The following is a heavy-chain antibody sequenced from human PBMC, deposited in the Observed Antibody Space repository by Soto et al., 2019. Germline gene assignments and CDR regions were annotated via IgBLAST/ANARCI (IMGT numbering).Heavy chain of an antibody. Sequence: EVLLLESGGGLVQPGGSLRLSCAASGFTFAGYSTMSWVRQAPGKGLEWVSSISGSGGSTYYSDSVKGRFTISRDNFQNTLYLQMNSLRAEDTAFYYCAKDRGGFAGGGEYFDHWGQGALVAVSS. J-gene: IGHJ4*02. CDR3: AKDRGGFAGGGEYFDH. D-gene: IGHD3-10*01. V-gene: IGHV3-23*01. CDR2: ISGSGGST. CDR1: GFTFAGYST.